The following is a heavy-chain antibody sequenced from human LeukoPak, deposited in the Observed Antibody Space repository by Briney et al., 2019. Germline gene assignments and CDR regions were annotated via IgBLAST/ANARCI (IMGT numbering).Heavy chain of an antibody. CDR3: ARDLETYSSGWYLVCDY. CDR2: INPNSGGT. D-gene: IGHD6-13*01. V-gene: IGHV1-2*02. CDR1: GYTFTGYY. Sequence: ASVKVSCKASGYTFTGYYMHWVRQAPGQGLEWMAWINPNSGGTNYAQKFQGRVTMTRDTSISTAYMELRRLRSDDTAVYYCARDLETYSSGWYLVCDYWGQGTLVTVSS. J-gene: IGHJ4*02.